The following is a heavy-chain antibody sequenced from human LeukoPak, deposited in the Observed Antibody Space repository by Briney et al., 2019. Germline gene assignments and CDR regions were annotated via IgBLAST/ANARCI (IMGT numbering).Heavy chain of an antibody. CDR1: GGSISSYY. J-gene: IGHJ3*02. V-gene: IGHV4-59*12. Sequence: PSETLSLTCTVSGGSISSYYWSWIRQPPGKGLEWIGYIYYSGSTNYNPSLKSRVTMSVDTSKNQFSLKLGSVTAADTAVYYCASMVYALCGGDCSDAFDIWGQGTMVTVSS. CDR2: IYYSGST. CDR3: ASMVYALCGGDCSDAFDI. D-gene: IGHD2-21*01.